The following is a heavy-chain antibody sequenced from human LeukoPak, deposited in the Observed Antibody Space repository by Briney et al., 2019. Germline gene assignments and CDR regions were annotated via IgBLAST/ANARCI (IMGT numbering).Heavy chain of an antibody. CDR1: GVTLSSYA. CDR3: AKEGAAGIVGAQPSGH. D-gene: IGHD1-26*01. CDR2: ISSSGSGGNT. V-gene: IGHV3-23*01. Sequence: GGSLRLSCAASGVTLSSYAMSWARQAPGKGLEWVSGISSSGSGGNTYYADSVKGRFTISRDSSKNTLFLHMNTLRAEDTAIYYCAKEGAAGIVGAQPSGHWGQGTLVTVSS. J-gene: IGHJ4*02.